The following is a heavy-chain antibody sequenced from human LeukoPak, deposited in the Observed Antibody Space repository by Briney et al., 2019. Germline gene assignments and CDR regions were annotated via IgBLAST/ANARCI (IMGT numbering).Heavy chain of an antibody. V-gene: IGHV3-23*01. CDR3: TKDSSVPFGITD. CDR1: GFTFSRYA. J-gene: IGHJ4*02. D-gene: IGHD5/OR15-5a*01. Sequence: GGSLRLSCAASGFTFSRYAMSWVRQAPGKGREGVSAIGGSGSNTYYADSVKGRFTISRDNSKSTLSLQLNSLRAEDTAVYYCTKDSSVPFGITDWGQGTLVTVSS. CDR2: IGGSGSNT.